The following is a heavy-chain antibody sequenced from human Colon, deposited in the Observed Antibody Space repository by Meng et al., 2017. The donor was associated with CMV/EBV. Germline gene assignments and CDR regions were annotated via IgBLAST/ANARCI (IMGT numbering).Heavy chain of an antibody. CDR1: GYSFSAYW. Sequence: GESLKISCQGSGYSFSAYWIGWVRQRPGQGPEWMAIIHPGDSETIYSPSFQGQVTISVDKSIRTAYLQWSTLKASDTAIYYCARHSTPPYYDYFGIDVWGQGTTVTVSS. J-gene: IGHJ6*02. V-gene: IGHV5-51*01. CDR3: ARHSTPPYYDYFGIDV. CDR2: IHPGDSET. D-gene: IGHD3-10*01.